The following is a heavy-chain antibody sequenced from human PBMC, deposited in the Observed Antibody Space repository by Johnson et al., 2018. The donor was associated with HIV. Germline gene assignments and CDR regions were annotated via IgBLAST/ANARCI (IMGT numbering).Heavy chain of an antibody. V-gene: IGHV3-30-3*01. CDR2: ISYDGSNK. Sequence: QVQLVESGGGVVQPGRSLRLSCAASGFTFSSYALHWVRQAPGKGLEWVAVISYDGSNKYYGDSVKGRFTISRDNSKNTLYLQVNSLRGEDTAVYYCARDLLYGETAFDIWGQGTRVTVSS. D-gene: IGHD4-17*01. CDR1: GFTFSSYA. J-gene: IGHJ3*02. CDR3: ARDLLYGETAFDI.